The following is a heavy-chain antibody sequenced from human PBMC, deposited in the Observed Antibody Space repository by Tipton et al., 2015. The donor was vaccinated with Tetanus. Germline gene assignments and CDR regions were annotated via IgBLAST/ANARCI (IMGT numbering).Heavy chain of an antibody. V-gene: IGHV3-23*03. Sequence: SLRLSCAASGFTFNSYPMNWVRQAPGKGPEWVSVSYAGGNYAYYADSVKGRFTTSRDDSKSTLYLHMTSLRAEDTAVYYCAKVRGTLRYSFDSWGQGTRVTVSS. J-gene: IGHJ5*01. CDR3: AKVRGTLRYSFDS. CDR1: GFTFNSYP. D-gene: IGHD1-26*01. CDR2: SYAGGNYA.